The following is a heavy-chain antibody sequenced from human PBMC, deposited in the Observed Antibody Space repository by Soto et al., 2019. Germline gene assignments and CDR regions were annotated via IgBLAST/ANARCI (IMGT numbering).Heavy chain of an antibody. Sequence: QVQLVESGGGLVKPGGSLRLSCAASGFPFSNYYMTWIRQAPGKGLEWLSYIGTSANTIYYADSVRGRFTISRDNAKNSLYLQMDNLRAEDTAVYYCARDHVDGYSYGSFGYWGQGALVSVS. D-gene: IGHD5-18*01. J-gene: IGHJ4*02. V-gene: IGHV3-11*01. CDR3: ARDHVDGYSYGSFGY. CDR2: IGTSANTI. CDR1: GFPFSNYY.